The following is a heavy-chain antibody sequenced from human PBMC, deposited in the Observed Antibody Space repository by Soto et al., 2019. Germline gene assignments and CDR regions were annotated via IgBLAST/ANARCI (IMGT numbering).Heavy chain of an antibody. J-gene: IGHJ4*02. CDR3: ARLAGLATISYYFDF. D-gene: IGHD3-9*01. Sequence: QQQLQESGPGLVKHSETLSLTCSVSDDSINSDKYYWGWIRQPPGKGLEWIGSIYYRGNAYYNPSLQTRVTISLDKSRSQCSLKLNSVTAADSAVYFCARLAGLATISYYFDFWGPGALVTVSS. V-gene: IGHV4-39*01. CDR2: IYYRGNA. CDR1: DDSINSDKYY.